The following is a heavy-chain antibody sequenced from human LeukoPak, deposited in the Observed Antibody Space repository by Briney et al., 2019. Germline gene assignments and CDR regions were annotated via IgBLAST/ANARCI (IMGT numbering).Heavy chain of an antibody. CDR1: GFTFTSYG. CDR3: ARGRYQLLEYFQH. CDR2: INPNSGGT. D-gene: IGHD2-2*01. V-gene: IGHV1-2*02. J-gene: IGHJ1*01. Sequence: ASVKVSCKASGFTFTSYGISWVRQAPGQGLEWMGWINPNSGGTNYAQKFQGRVTMTRDTSISTAYMELSRLRSDDTAVYYCARGRYQLLEYFQHWGQGTLVTVSS.